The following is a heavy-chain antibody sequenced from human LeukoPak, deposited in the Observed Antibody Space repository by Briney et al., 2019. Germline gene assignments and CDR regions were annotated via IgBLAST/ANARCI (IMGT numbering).Heavy chain of an antibody. CDR3: ARRGYDDVWGSYRFFDY. V-gene: IGHV4-39*01. CDR2: IYYSGST. J-gene: IGHJ4*02. Sequence: SETLSLTCTVSGGSISSCSYYWGWIRQPPGKGLEWIGSIYYSGSTYYNPSLKSRVTISVDTSKNQFSLKLSSVTAADTAVYYCARRGYDDVWGSYRFFDYWGQGTLVTVSS. CDR1: GGSISSCSYY. D-gene: IGHD3-16*02.